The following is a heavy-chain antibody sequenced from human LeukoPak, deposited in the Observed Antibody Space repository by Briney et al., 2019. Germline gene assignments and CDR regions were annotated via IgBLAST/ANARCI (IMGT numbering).Heavy chain of an antibody. D-gene: IGHD6-13*01. CDR1: GGSFSGYY. CDR2: INHSGST. J-gene: IGHJ4*02. V-gene: IGHV4-34*01. Sequence: SETLSLTCAVYGGSFSGYYWSWIRQPPGRGLEWIGEINHSGSTNYNPSLKSRVTISVDTSKNQFSLKLSSVTAADTAVYYCARGIAAAVPFDYWGQGTLVTVSS. CDR3: ARGIAAAVPFDY.